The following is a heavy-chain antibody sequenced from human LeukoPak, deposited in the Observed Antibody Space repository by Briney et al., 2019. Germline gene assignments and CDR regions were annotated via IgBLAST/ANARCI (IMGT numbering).Heavy chain of an antibody. CDR3: ARGVALGVDY. Sequence: GGSLRLSCAASGFTFSSYSMNWVRQAPGKGLEWVSYISSSSTIYYADSVKGRFTISRDNAKNSLYLQMNSLRDEDTAVYYCARGVALGVDYWGQGTLVTVSS. CDR1: GFTFSSYS. J-gene: IGHJ4*02. CDR2: ISSSSTI. V-gene: IGHV3-48*02.